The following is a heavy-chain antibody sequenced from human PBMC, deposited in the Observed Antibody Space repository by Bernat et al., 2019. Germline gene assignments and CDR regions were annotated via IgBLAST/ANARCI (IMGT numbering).Heavy chain of an antibody. CDR3: ARGPTWYSRTSNFDY. J-gene: IGHJ4*02. Sequence: EVQLLESGGGLVQPGGSLRLSCAASGFSFSDYEMNWVRQAPGKGLEWVSYISSTANTIYYTDSVKGRFTISRDNTKKSLYLQMNNLRAEDTADYDCARGPTWYSRTSNFDYWGQGTLVTVSS. CDR1: GFSFSDYE. D-gene: IGHD6-13*01. V-gene: IGHV3-48*03. CDR2: ISSTANTI.